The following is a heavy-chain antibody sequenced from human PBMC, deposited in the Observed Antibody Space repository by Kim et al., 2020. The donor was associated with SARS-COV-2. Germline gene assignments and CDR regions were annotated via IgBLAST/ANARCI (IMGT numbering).Heavy chain of an antibody. V-gene: IGHV1-18*01. CDR2: ISGFNANA. CDR1: GYTFSSYG. Sequence: ASVKVSCKTSGYTFSSYGLSWVRQAPGQGLEWMGWISGFNANAAPAHKFQGRLTLTTDTSTNTFYLELNDLTSDDTAVYYCARDYDVFVRAAGFWGQGTLVTVSS. CDR3: ARDYDVFVRAAGF. D-gene: IGHD3-9*01. J-gene: IGHJ1*01.